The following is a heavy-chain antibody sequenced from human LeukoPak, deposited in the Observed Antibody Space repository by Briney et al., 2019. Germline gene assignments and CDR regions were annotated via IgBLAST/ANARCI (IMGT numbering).Heavy chain of an antibody. V-gene: IGHV3-23*01. CDR1: GFTFSTDV. CDR3: AKVLLIASDSHKSGMDV. Sequence: GGSLRLSCAASGFTFSTDVMRWVRQAPGKGLEWVSSISDSGTYYADSVRGRFTISRDNSKNTLYLQMNSLRVEDTAVYYCAKVLLIASDSHKSGMDVWGQGTTVTVS. CDR2: ISDSGT. J-gene: IGHJ6*02. D-gene: IGHD2-15*01.